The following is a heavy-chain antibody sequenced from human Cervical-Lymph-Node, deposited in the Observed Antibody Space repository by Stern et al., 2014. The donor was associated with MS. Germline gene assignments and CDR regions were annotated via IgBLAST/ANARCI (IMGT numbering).Heavy chain of an antibody. D-gene: IGHD2-15*01. CDR1: GFSVATAGVG. CDR3: AHSRVKYCRGGTCYSSLFDY. CDR2: IYWGADK. Sequence: QVTLRESGPTLVKPTQTVTLTCTLSGFSVATAGVGVGWIRQPPGKALEWLTLIYWGADKLYSPSLKNRLTIIKATSKNQVVLTMTNVDPVDTATYYCAHSRVKYCRGGTCYSSLFDYWGQGTLVTVSS. V-gene: IGHV2-5*02. J-gene: IGHJ4*02.